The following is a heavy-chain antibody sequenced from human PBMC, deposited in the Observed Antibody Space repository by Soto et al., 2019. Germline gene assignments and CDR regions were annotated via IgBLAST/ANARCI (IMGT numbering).Heavy chain of an antibody. CDR1: GGTFSSYA. CDR3: ARDPGWGGSYGLLSHDY. CDR2: IIPIFGTA. D-gene: IGHD1-26*01. Sequence: QVQLVQSGAEVKKPGSSVKVSCKASGGTFSSYAISWVRQAPGQGLEWMGGIIPIFGTANYAQKFQGRVTISADESTSTAYMELSSLRSEDTAVYYSARDPGWGGSYGLLSHDYWGHGPLVTVSS. V-gene: IGHV1-69*01. J-gene: IGHJ4*01.